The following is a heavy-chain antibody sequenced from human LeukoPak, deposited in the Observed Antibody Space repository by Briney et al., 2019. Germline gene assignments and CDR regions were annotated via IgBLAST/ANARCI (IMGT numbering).Heavy chain of an antibody. J-gene: IGHJ5*02. D-gene: IGHD6-6*01. CDR3: GRDMIAARPNWFDP. V-gene: IGHV1-18*01. Sequence: ASVKVSCKASGYSFTTYGITWVRQAPGQGLEWMGWISVYNGNTNYAQKLQGRVTMTTDTSTSTAYMELRSLTSDDSAGYYCGRDMIAARPNWFDPWGQGTLVTVSS. CDR1: GYSFTTYG. CDR2: ISVYNGNT.